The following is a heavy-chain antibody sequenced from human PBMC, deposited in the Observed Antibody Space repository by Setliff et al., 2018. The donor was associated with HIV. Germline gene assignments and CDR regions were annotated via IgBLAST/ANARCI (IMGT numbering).Heavy chain of an antibody. Sequence: ASVKVSCKASGYTFTSYDINWVRQAPGQGLECMGWMNPKSGNTGYVQKFQGRVTMTRNTSISTAYMELTSLRSEDTAMYYCARVVRPTVAEYYFGYWGQGTLVTVSS. V-gene: IGHV1-8*02. CDR2: MNPKSGNT. CDR3: ARVVRPTVAEYYFGY. D-gene: IGHD6-19*01. CDR1: GYTFTSYD. J-gene: IGHJ4*02.